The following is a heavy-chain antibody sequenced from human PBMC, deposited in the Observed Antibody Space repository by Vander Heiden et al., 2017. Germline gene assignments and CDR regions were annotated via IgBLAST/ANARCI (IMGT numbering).Heavy chain of an antibody. CDR1: GGSISSGGYY. CDR3: ARWGGYDSSGYYYYYFDY. Sequence: QVQLQESGPGLVKPSQTLYLTCTVSGGSISSGGYYWSWIRQHPGKGLEWIGYIYYSGSTYYNPSLKSRVTISVDTSKNQFSLKLSSVTAADTAVYYCARWGGYDSSGYYYYYFDYWGQGTLVTVSS. J-gene: IGHJ4*02. D-gene: IGHD3-22*01. V-gene: IGHV4-31*03. CDR2: IYYSGST.